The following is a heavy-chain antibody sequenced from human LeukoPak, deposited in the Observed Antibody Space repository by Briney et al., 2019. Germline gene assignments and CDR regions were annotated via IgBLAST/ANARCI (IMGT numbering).Heavy chain of an antibody. J-gene: IGHJ4*02. CDR1: GGSFSGYY. D-gene: IGHD4-17*01. V-gene: IGHV4-34*01. CDR2: INHGGST. CDR3: ARVRGGLMTAVTPGYDF. Sequence: SETLSLTCAVYGGSFSGYYWSWIRQPPGKGLEWIGEINHGGSTSYRPSLKSRLTMSVDTSKNQFSLKLGSVTAADTAVYYCARVRGGLMTAVTPGYDFWGQGTLVTVSS.